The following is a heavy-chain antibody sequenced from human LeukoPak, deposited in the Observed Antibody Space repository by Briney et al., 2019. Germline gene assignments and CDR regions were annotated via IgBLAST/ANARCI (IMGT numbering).Heavy chain of an antibody. CDR2: ISAYNGNT. J-gene: IGHJ4*02. CDR3: ARDKGVVGFDY. D-gene: IGHD2-15*01. V-gene: IGHV1-18*01. CDR1: GYTFTSYG. Sequence: ASVKVSCKASGYTFTSYGISWGRQAPGQRLECMGWISAYNGNTNYAQKLQGRVTMTTDTSTSTAYMELRSLRSDDTAVYYCARDKGVVGFDYWGQGTLVTVSS.